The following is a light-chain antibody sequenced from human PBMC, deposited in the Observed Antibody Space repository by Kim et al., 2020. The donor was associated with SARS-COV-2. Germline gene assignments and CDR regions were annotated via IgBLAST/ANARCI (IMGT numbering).Light chain of an antibody. CDR2: DVS. V-gene: IGLV2-14*03. J-gene: IGLJ2*01. CDR3: SSYTSSSTLV. Sequence: GQSFTISCTGISSDVGGYNYVSCDQQHPGKVPKLMIYDVSSRPSGVSNRFSGSKSGNTASLTISGLQTEDEADYYCSSYTSSSTLVFGAGTQLTFL. CDR1: SSDVGGYNY.